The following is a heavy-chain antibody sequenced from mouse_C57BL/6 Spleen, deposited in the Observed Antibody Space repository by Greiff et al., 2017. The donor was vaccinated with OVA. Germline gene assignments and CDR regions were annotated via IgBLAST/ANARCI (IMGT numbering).Heavy chain of an antibody. J-gene: IGHJ4*01. CDR1: GYSFTDYN. D-gene: IGHD1-2*01. CDR3: ARWSTASYAMDY. V-gene: IGHV1-18*01. CDR2: INPNNGGT. Sequence: VQLQQSGPELVKPGASVKISCKASGYSFTDYNMNWVKQSNGKSLEWIGDINPNNGGTSYNQKFKGKATLTVDKSSSTAYMELRSLTSEDSAVYYCARWSTASYAMDYWGQGTSVTVSS.